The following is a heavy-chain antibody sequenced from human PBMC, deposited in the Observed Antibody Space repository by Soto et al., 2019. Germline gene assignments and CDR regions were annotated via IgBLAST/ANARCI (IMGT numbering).Heavy chain of an antibody. J-gene: IGHJ6*02. D-gene: IGHD2-8*01. Sequence: QVQLQESGPGLVKPSGTLSLTCAVSGGSISSSNWWSWVRQPPGKGLEWIGEIYHSGSTNYNPSLTSRVTLSVDKSKNQSPLKLSSVPAADTAVDHCARWGLYGGMDVWGQGTTVTVSS. CDR3: ARWGLYGGMDV. V-gene: IGHV4-4*02. CDR2: IYHSGST. CDR1: GGSISSSNW.